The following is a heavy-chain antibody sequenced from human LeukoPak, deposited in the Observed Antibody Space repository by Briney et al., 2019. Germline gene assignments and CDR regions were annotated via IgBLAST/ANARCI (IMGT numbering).Heavy chain of an antibody. CDR3: AKAPVTSCRGAYCYPFDS. Sequence: GGSLRLSCAASGFTFSTCAISWVRQAPGKGLEWVSAISESGDSTYHADSVRGRFTISRDNSKNTLYLQMNSLRAEDAAVYFCAKAPVTSCRGAYCYPFDSWGQGTLVTVSS. CDR1: GFTFSTCA. J-gene: IGHJ4*02. D-gene: IGHD2-21*01. CDR2: ISESGDST. V-gene: IGHV3-23*01.